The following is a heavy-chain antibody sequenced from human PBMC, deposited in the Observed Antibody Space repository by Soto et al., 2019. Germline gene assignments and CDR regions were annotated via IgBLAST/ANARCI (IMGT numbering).Heavy chain of an antibody. D-gene: IGHD2-15*01. Sequence: SETLSLTCTVSGGSISSSSYYWGWIRQPPGKGLEWIGSIYYSGSTYYNPSLKSRVTISVDTSKNQFSLKLSSVTAADTAVYYCARGLAARGRFIVAQRTGNTFDYWGQGTLVTVSS. CDR3: ARGLAARGRFIVAQRTGNTFDY. CDR1: GGSISSSSYY. V-gene: IGHV4-39*07. CDR2: IYYSGST. J-gene: IGHJ4*02.